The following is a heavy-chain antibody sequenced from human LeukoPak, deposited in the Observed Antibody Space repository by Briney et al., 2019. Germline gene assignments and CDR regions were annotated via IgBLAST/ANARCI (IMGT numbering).Heavy chain of an antibody. D-gene: IGHD3-9*01. V-gene: IGHV3-33*06. CDR1: GFTFSSYG. CDR3: AKGINLRYFDWLSSPFDI. Sequence: PGRSLRLSCAASGFTFSSYGMHWVRQAPGKGLEWVAVIWYDGSNKYYAYSVKGRFTISRDNSKNTLYLQMNSLRAEDTAVYYCAKGINLRYFDWLSSPFDIWGQGTMVTVSS. J-gene: IGHJ3*02. CDR2: IWYDGSNK.